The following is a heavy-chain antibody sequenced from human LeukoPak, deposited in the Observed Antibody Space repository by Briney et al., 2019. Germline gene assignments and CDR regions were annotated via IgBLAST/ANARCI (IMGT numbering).Heavy chain of an antibody. D-gene: IGHD4-17*01. J-gene: IGHJ4*02. CDR1: GVSFNDYY. CDR3: TRMTTGHDY. Sequence: AETLSLTCAVSGVSFNDYYWSWVRQTPGKGLEWIGEINHSGYTNDSPSLKTRVTTSIDTSRKQFSLNLRAVTVADTGIYYCTRMTTGHDYWGQGNLVTVSS. CDR2: INHSGYT. V-gene: IGHV4-34*01.